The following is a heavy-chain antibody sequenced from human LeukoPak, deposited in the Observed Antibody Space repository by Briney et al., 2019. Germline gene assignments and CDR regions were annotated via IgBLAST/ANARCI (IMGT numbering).Heavy chain of an antibody. CDR2: LYFSGST. J-gene: IGHJ4*02. CDR1: GASISTFY. V-gene: IGHV4-59*01. Sequence: KPSETLSLTCTVSGASISTFYWSWIRQPPGKGLEWIGYLYFSGSTNYNPSLKSRVTISVDTSKNQCSLKLSSVTAADTAVYYCARQSISGSSLSYFDYWGQGTLVNVSS. CDR3: ARQSISGSSLSYFDY. D-gene: IGHD3-22*01.